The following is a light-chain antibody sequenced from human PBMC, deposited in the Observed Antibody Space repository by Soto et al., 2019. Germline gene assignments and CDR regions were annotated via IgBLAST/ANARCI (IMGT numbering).Light chain of an antibody. CDR1: QSISNY. V-gene: IGKV1-27*01. CDR3: QKYNTAPFT. CDR2: AAS. Sequence: DIQMTQSPSSLSASVGDRVTITCRASQSISNYLNWYQQKPGKVPKLLIYAASILKSGVPSRFSGSQYGTDFSLTISGLQPEDVATYYCQKYNTAPFTFGPGTKVDVK. J-gene: IGKJ3*01.